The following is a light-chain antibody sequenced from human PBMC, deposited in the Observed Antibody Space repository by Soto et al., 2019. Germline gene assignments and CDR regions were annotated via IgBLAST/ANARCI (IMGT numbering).Light chain of an antibody. Sequence: DIVMTQSPLSLPVTPGESASISCRSSQSLLQSNGYNYLDWYLQKPGQPPQLLIYLGSNRASGVPDRFSGSRSGTDFTLKISRVEAEDVGVYYCMQALQPPLTFGQGTRLEIK. CDR2: LGS. CDR3: MQALQPPLT. V-gene: IGKV2-28*01. CDR1: QSLLQSNGYNY. J-gene: IGKJ5*01.